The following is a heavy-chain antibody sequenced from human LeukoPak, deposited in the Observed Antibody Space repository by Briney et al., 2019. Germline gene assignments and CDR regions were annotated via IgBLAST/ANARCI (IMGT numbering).Heavy chain of an antibody. CDR3: ARGLYCTGMDV. CDR1: GDSVSSNSAA. J-gene: IGHJ6*02. Sequence: SQTLSLTCAIYGDSVSSNSAAWNWISQSPSRGLDWLGRTYYRFKWYNDYAVSVKSRLTIIPDTSKNRFSLQLNSVTPEDTAVYYCARGLYCTGMDVWGQGTTVTVSS. CDR2: TYYRFKWYN. V-gene: IGHV6-1*01. D-gene: IGHD1-26*01.